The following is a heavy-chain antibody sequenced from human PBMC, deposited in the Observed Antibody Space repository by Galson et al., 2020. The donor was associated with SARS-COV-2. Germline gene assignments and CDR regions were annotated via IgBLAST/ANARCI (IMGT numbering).Heavy chain of an antibody. Sequence: SETLSLTCTVSGGSTTSPDYFWSWIRQPPGRGLEWIADIKYSGNTYYNPSLKTRTSMSVDTSTHQFSLKLSSVTAAGTAVYFCASAGGNYGYYFDYCGQGTLVTVSS. V-gene: IGHV4-30-4*01. D-gene: IGHD3-10*01. CDR3: ASAGGNYGYYFDY. J-gene: IGHJ4*02. CDR1: GGSTTSPDYF. CDR2: IKYSGNT.